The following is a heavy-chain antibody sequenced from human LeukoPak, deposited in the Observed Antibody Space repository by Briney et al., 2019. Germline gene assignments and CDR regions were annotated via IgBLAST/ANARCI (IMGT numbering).Heavy chain of an antibody. J-gene: IGHJ4*02. CDR1: GFRFNAHH. Sequence: QPGGSLRLSCAVSGFRFNAHHMHWVRQAPNRGLEWVAVAPHDGNSPLYAASVNGRFTISRDNSRDTLFLHMDSLRVDETAIYYCVRQTLGASGLDRWGQGVLVTVSS. V-gene: IGHV3-30*03. D-gene: IGHD1-14*01. CDR3: VRQTLGASGLDR. CDR2: APHDGNSP.